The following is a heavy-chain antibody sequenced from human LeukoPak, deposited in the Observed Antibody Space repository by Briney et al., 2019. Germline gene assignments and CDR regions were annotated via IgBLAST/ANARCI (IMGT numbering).Heavy chain of an antibody. Sequence: GGSLRLSCAASGFTFSSSAMSWVRQAPGKGLEWVSAISNNGGYTYYADSVQGRFTISRDNSKSTLCLQMNSLRAEDTAVYYCARKYYDFWSGYSLDYWGQGTLVTVSS. V-gene: IGHV3-23*01. J-gene: IGHJ4*02. CDR3: ARKYYDFWSGYSLDY. D-gene: IGHD3-3*01. CDR2: ISNNGGYT. CDR1: GFTFSSSA.